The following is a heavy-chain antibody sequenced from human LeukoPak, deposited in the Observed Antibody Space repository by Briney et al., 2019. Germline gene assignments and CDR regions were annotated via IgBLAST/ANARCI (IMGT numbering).Heavy chain of an antibody. D-gene: IGHD5-24*01. CDR3: ARDGSHRGGWFDP. CDR2: IYYSGST. Sequence: SETLSLTCTVSGGSISSYYWSWIRQHPGKGLEWIGYIYYSGSTYYNPSLKSRVTISVDTSKNQFSLKLSSVTAADTAVYYCARDGSHRGGWFDPWGQGTLVTVSS. V-gene: IGHV4-59*06. J-gene: IGHJ5*02. CDR1: GGSISSYY.